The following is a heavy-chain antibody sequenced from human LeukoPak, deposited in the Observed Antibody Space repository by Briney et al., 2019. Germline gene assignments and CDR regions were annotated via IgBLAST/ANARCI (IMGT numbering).Heavy chain of an antibody. D-gene: IGHD6-19*01. J-gene: IGHJ6*02. Sequence: ASVKVSCKASGYTFTSYAMNWVRQAPGQGLEWMGWINTNTGNPTYAQGFTGRFVFSLDTSVSTACLQICSLKAEDTAAYYCALGAVSGWYGFGSGYYYGMDVWGQGTTVTVSS. CDR1: GYTFTSYA. CDR2: INTNTGNP. CDR3: ALGAVSGWYGFGSGYYYGMDV. V-gene: IGHV7-4-1*01.